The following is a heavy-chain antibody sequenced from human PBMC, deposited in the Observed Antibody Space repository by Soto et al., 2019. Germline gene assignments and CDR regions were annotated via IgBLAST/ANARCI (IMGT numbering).Heavy chain of an antibody. CDR1: GGSFSGYY. V-gene: IGHV4-34*01. CDR3: ARGSGIQLWSPYYYYGMDV. CDR2: INHSGSI. D-gene: IGHD5-18*01. Sequence: SETLSLTCAVYGGSFSGYYWSWIRQPPGKGLEWIGEINHSGSINYNPSLKSRVTISVDTSKNQFSLKLSSVTAADTAVYYCARGSGIQLWSPYYYYGMDVWGQGTTVTVSS. J-gene: IGHJ6*02.